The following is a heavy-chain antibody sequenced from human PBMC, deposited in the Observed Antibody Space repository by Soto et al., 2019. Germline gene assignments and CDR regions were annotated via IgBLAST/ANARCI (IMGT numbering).Heavy chain of an antibody. CDR1: GGSFSGYY. J-gene: IGHJ4*02. CDR2: INHSGST. CDR3: ARSRGYSYGSPFDY. V-gene: IGHV4-34*01. Sequence: QVQLQQWGAGLLKPSETLSLTCAVYGGSFSGYYWRWIRQPPGKGLEWIGEINHSGSTNYNPSLKSRVTISVDTSKNQFSLKLSSVPAADTAVYYCARSRGYSYGSPFDYWGQGTLVTVSS. D-gene: IGHD5-18*01.